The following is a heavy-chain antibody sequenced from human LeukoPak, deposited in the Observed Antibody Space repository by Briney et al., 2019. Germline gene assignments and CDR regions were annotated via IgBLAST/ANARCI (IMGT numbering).Heavy chain of an antibody. CDR2: ISSSSSTI. D-gene: IGHD1-26*01. Sequence: GSLRLFCEASEFTFSSYCMNWVRQAPGEGLEWGSSISSSSSTIYYAGYVKGRFTIFRDNGKNSKYLQMNRMRGEDTAVYYCARSRGNSGSYPLDYWGQGTLVTVSS. CDR3: ARSRGNSGSYPLDY. J-gene: IGHJ4*02. V-gene: IGHV3-48*01. CDR1: EFTFSSYC.